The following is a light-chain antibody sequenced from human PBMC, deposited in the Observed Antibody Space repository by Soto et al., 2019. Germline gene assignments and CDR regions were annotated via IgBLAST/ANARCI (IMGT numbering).Light chain of an antibody. J-gene: IGLJ2*01. Sequence: QSVLTQPPSASGSPGQSVTISCTGTSSDVGGYNYVPWYQQHPGKAPKLMIYEVSKRPSGVPDRFSGSKSGNTASLTVSGLQAEDEADYYCSSYAGSRVVFGGGTKLTVL. CDR2: EVS. CDR1: SSDVGGYNY. V-gene: IGLV2-8*01. CDR3: SSYAGSRVV.